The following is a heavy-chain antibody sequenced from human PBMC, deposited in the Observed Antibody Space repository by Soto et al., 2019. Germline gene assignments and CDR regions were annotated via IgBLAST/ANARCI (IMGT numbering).Heavy chain of an antibody. CDR1: GGTFSSYA. J-gene: IGHJ6*02. D-gene: IGHD6-6*01. CDR2: IIPIFGTA. CDR3: ARDHPYRIAARPDNYYGMDV. Sequence: ASVKVSCKASGGTFSSYAISWVRQAPGQGLEWMGGIIPIFGTANYAQKFQGRVTITADESTSTAYMELSSLRSEDTAVYYCARDHPYRIAARPDNYYGMDVWGQGTTVTVSS. V-gene: IGHV1-69*13.